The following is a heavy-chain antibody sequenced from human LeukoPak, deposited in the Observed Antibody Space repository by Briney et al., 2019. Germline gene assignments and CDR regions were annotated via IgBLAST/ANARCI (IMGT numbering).Heavy chain of an antibody. CDR3: ARSYSSGWYWILGY. CDR2: MNPNSGNT. Sequence: WASVKVSCKASGYTFTSYDINWVRQATGQGLEWMGWMNPNSGNTGYAQKFQGRVTMTRNTSISTAYMELSSLRSEDTAVYYCARSYSSGWYWILGYWGQGTLVTVSS. D-gene: IGHD6-19*01. J-gene: IGHJ4*02. CDR1: GYTFTSYD. V-gene: IGHV1-8*01.